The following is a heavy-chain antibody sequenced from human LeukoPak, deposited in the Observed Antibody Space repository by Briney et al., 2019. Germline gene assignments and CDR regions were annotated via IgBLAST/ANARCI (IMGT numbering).Heavy chain of an antibody. CDR2: IYYSGST. J-gene: IGHJ5*02. V-gene: IGHV4-61*01. CDR3: ARRLGILVVVARSPRFDP. D-gene: IGHD2-15*01. CDR1: GGSISSGTYY. Sequence: SETLSLTCTVSGGSISSGTYYWSWIRQPPGKGLEWIGYIYYSGSTNYNPSLKSRVTISVDTSKNQFSLKLSSVTAADTAVYYCARRLGILVVVARSPRFDPWGQGTLVTVSS.